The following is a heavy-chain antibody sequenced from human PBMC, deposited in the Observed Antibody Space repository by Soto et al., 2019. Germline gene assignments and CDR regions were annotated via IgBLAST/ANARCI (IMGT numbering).Heavy chain of an antibody. CDR2: IWYDGSNK. D-gene: IGHD3-16*02. CDR1: GFTCSSYC. J-gene: IGHJ3*02. Sequence: PVGSQRLSCAASGFTCSSYCVHWVRQAPGKGLEWVAVIWYDGSNKYYADSVKGRFTISRDNSKNTLYLQMNSLRAEDTAVYYCARDNPLTLDAFDIWGQGTMVTVSS. CDR3: ARDNPLTLDAFDI. V-gene: IGHV3-33*01.